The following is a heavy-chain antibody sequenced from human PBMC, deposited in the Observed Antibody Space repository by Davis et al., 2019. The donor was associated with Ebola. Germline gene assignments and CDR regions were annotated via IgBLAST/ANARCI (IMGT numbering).Heavy chain of an antibody. D-gene: IGHD1/OR15-1a*01. Sequence: GESLKISCAASGFTFSTYSMSWVRQAPGKGLEWVSSISSSSSYIYYADSVKGRFTISRDNAKNSLYLQMNSLRAEDTAVYYCARGDRIKAKQFDYWGQGTLVTVSS. V-gene: IGHV3-21*01. CDR1: GFTFSTYS. CDR3: ARGDRIKAKQFDY. CDR2: ISSSSSYI. J-gene: IGHJ4*02.